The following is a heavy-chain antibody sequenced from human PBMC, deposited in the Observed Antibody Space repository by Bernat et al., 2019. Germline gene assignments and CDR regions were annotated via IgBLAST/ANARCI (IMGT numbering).Heavy chain of an antibody. V-gene: IGHV4-59*01. Sequence: QVQLQESGPGLVKPSETLSLTCTVSGGSISSYYWSWIRQPPGKGLEWIGYIYYSGSTNYNPSLKSRVTISVDTSKNQFSLKLSSVTAADTAVYYCARGDIVAMILDYWGQGTLGTASS. D-gene: IGHD5-12*01. CDR1: GGSISSYY. J-gene: IGHJ4*02. CDR3: ARGDIVAMILDY. CDR2: IYYSGST.